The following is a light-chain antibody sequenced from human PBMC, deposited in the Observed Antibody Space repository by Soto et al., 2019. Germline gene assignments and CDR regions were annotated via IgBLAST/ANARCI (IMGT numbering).Light chain of an antibody. J-gene: IGLJ1*01. Sequence: QSVLTQPPSASGSPGQSVTIPCTGTSSVVGRYKYVSWYQQNPGKAPKLLIYEVTKRPSGVPDRFSGSKSGNTASLTVSGSQAEDEADYYCSSYTTSSSYVFGTGTKGTVL. V-gene: IGLV2-8*01. CDR3: SSYTTSSSYV. CDR1: SSVVGRYKY. CDR2: EVT.